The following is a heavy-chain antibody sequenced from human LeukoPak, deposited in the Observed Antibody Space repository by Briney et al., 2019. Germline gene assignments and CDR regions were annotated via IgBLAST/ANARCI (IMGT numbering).Heavy chain of an antibody. CDR1: GYTFTSYG. D-gene: IGHD3-22*01. CDR2: ISAYNGNT. V-gene: IGHV1-18*01. CDR3: ARVHARITMIVVVSEGGTDFDY. Sequence: ASVKVSCKASGYTFTSYGISWLRQAPGQGLEWMGWISAYNGNTNYAQKLQGRVTMTTDTSTSTAYMELRSLRSDDTAVYYCARVHARITMIVVVSEGGTDFDYWGQGTLVTVSS. J-gene: IGHJ4*02.